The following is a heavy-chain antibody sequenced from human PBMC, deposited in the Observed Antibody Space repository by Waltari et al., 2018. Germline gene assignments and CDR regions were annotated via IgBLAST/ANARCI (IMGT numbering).Heavy chain of an antibody. CDR1: GYSFTDQS. CDR3: MTLPIFGLVIKNY. V-gene: IGHV1-69-2*01. D-gene: IGHD3-3*01. Sequence: EVHLTQSGAEVKKPGATVKIPCKASGYSFTDQSLHWVRQAPGKGPEWIGRVDPEDGETTLAEKFEGRVTITADTSTDTAYMDLSRLRSEDTALYYCMTLPIFGLVIKNYWGQGTLVTVSS. CDR2: VDPEDGET. J-gene: IGHJ1*01.